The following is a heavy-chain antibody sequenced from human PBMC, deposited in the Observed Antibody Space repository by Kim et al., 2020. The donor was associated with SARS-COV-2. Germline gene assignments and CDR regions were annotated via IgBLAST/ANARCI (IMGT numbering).Heavy chain of an antibody. J-gene: IGHJ6*02. D-gene: IGHD6-13*01. Sequence: GGSLRLSCAASGFTFSSYGMHWVRQAPGKGLEWVAVIWYDGSNKYYADSVKGRFTISRDNSKNTLYLQMNSLRAEDTAVYYCARSIAAAAPYYYYGMDVWGQGTTVTVSS. CDR3: ARSIAAAAPYYYYGMDV. CDR2: IWYDGSNK. V-gene: IGHV3-33*01. CDR1: GFTFSSYG.